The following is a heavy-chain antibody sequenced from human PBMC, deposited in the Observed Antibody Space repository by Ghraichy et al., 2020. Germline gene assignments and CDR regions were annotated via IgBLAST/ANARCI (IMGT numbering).Heavy chain of an antibody. CDR3: AKDRGTYSGYDSRGFDY. D-gene: IGHD5-12*01. CDR1: GFTFSSYA. Sequence: GGSLRLSCAASGFTFSSYAMSWVRQAPGKGLEWVSAISGSGGSTYYADSVKGRFTISRDNSKNTLYLQMNSLRAEDTAVYYCAKDRGTYSGYDSRGFDYWGQGTLVTVSS. J-gene: IGHJ4*02. CDR2: ISGSGGST. V-gene: IGHV3-23*01.